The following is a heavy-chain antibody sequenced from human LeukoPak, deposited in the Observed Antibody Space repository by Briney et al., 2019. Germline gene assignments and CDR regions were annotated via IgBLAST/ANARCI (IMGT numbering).Heavy chain of an antibody. CDR2: INPNSGDT. Sequence: GASVKVSCKAPGYIFTGYYMHWVRQAPGQGLEWMGWINPNSGDTNYAQKFQGRIIMTRDTSITTAYMELSRLTSDDTAMYYCASFASGWYSNDWGQGTLVTVPS. CDR3: ASFASGWYSND. D-gene: IGHD6-19*01. V-gene: IGHV1-2*02. J-gene: IGHJ4*02. CDR1: GYIFTGYY.